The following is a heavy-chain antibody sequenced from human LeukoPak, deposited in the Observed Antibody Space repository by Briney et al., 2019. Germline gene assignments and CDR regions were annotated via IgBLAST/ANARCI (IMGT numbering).Heavy chain of an antibody. Sequence: PGGSLRLSCAASGFTFSNAWMSWVRQTPRKRLEWVGRIESKTDGGTTDYAAPVKGRFTISRDDSKNTLYLQMNSLKTEDTAVYYCTTDDSSGWYRWFDPWGQGTLVTVSS. CDR1: GFTFSNAW. CDR2: IESKTDGGTT. D-gene: IGHD6-19*01. CDR3: TTDDSSGWYRWFDP. V-gene: IGHV3-15*04. J-gene: IGHJ5*02.